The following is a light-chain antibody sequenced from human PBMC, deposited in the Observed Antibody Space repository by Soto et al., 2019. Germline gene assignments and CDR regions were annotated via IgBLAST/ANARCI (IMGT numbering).Light chain of an antibody. V-gene: IGKV2D-29*02. CDR2: EVS. Sequence: DVVMTQSPLSLSVTPGQPASISCKSSQSLLHITGETFLFWYLQKPGQSPQHLIYEVSTRVSGVPDRFSGIGTRTVFTQEISRVETDDVGIYYCMQSTQPPPTFGQGTRLGIE. J-gene: IGKJ5*01. CDR1: QSLLHITGETF. CDR3: MQSTQPPPT.